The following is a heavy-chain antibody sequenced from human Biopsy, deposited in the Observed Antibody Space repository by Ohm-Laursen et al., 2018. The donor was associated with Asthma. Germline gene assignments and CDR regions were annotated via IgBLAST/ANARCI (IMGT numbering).Heavy chain of an antibody. D-gene: IGHD1-26*01. CDR2: ISFDGSNE. J-gene: IGHJ4*02. Sequence: RSLRLSCAASGFSFSEFVMHWARQAPGKGLEWVAVISFDGSNEDYADSVKGRFTISRDNSKNTLFLEMNSLRPEDTAVYYCAKELFPGWELRRGPDSWGQGTLVTVSS. V-gene: IGHV3-30*18. CDR3: AKELFPGWELRRGPDS. CDR1: GFSFSEFV.